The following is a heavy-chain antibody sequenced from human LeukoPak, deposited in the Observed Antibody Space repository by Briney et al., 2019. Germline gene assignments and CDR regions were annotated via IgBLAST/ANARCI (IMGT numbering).Heavy chain of an antibody. CDR2: IYYRGSS. CDR1: GGSISSSSYY. J-gene: IGHJ5*02. D-gene: IGHD2-15*01. Sequence: SETLSLTCTVSGGSISSSSYYWGWIRQPPGKGLEWIGNIYYRGSSYYNPSLKSRVTISVDTSKNQFSLKLSSVTAADTAVYYCARVFVYCSGGSCYWGWFDPWGQGTLVTVSS. V-gene: IGHV4-39*07. CDR3: ARVFVYCSGGSCYWGWFDP.